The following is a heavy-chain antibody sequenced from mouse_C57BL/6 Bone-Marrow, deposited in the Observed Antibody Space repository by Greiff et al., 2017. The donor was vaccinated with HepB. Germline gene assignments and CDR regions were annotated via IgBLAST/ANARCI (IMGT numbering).Heavy chain of an antibody. D-gene: IGHD3-2*02. Sequence: QVQLQQPGAELVRPGTSVKLSCKASGYTFTSYWMHWVKQRPGQGLEWIGVIDPSDSYTNYNQKFKGKATLTVDTSSSTAYMQLSSLTSEDSAVYICARSEAAQASAWFAYWGQGTLVTVSA. CDR1: GYTFTSYW. CDR2: IDPSDSYT. J-gene: IGHJ3*01. V-gene: IGHV1-59*01. CDR3: ARSEAAQASAWFAY.